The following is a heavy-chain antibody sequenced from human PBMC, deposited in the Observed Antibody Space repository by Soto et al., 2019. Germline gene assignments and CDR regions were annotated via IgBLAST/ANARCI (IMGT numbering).Heavy chain of an antibody. Sequence: GGSLILACASSGFTFSRYAMSWVRQAPGKGLEWVSVISGIGDITYYADSVKGRFTISRDNSKNTLYLQMNSLRAEDTAFYFCAKDPPAGILFDYWGQGTLVTVSS. J-gene: IGHJ4*02. V-gene: IGHV3-23*01. CDR3: AKDPPAGILFDY. CDR1: GFTFSRYA. CDR2: ISGIGDIT.